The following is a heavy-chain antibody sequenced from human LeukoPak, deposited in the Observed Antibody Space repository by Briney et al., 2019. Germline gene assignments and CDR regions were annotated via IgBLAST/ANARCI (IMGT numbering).Heavy chain of an antibody. CDR1: GFTFSSYS. J-gene: IGHJ5*02. D-gene: IGHD1-26*01. CDR3: ARDGGSYFWFDP. CDR2: IISSSSYI. Sequence: PGGSLRLSCAASGFTFSSYSMNWVRQAPGKGLEWVSSIISSSSYIYYADSVKGRFTISRDNAKHSLYLQMNSLRAEDTAVYYCARDGGSYFWFDPWGQGTLVTVSS. V-gene: IGHV3-21*01.